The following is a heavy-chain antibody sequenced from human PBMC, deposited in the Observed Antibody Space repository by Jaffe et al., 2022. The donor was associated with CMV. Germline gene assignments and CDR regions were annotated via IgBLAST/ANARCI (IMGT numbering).Heavy chain of an antibody. D-gene: IGHD3-22*01. CDR1: EFSFSDYV. CDR3: AKDHRPKYSYDGSGPNWYFDL. CDR2: ISGSGGST. Sequence: EVQLVESGGGLLQPGGSLRLSCAASEFSFSDYVMSWVRQAPGKGLEWVSAISGSGGSTYYADSVKGRFTISRDNSKKTLYLQMNSLRAEDTAVYYCAKDHRPKYSYDGSGPNWYFDLWGRGTLVIVSS. J-gene: IGHJ2*01. V-gene: IGHV3-23*04.